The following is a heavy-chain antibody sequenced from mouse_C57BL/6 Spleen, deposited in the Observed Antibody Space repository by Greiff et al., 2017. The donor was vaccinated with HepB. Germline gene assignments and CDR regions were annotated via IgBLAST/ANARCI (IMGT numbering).Heavy chain of an antibody. CDR3: ASGGGYDYYAMYY. CDR2: ISYDGSN. CDR1: GYSITSGYY. Sequence: EVQRVESGPGLVKPSQSLSLTCSVTGYSITSGYYWNWIRQFPGNKLEWMGYISYDGSNNYNPSLKNRISITRDTSKNQFFLKLNSVTTEDTATYDCASGGGYDYYAMYYWGQGTSVTVSS. D-gene: IGHD2-2*01. J-gene: IGHJ4*01. V-gene: IGHV3-6*01.